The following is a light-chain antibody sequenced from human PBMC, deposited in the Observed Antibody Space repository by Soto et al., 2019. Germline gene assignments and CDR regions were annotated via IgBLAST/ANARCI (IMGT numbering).Light chain of an antibody. Sequence: EIVLTQSPGTLSLSPGERDTLSCRASQTISGNFLAWYQQKPGQAHRLLMYGAYTRATGIPDRFSGGGSETEFPLTSNRLEPEDCALYYCQQYGSSPPFTFGARTKVDIK. CDR3: QQYGSSPPFT. CDR2: GAY. V-gene: IGKV3-20*01. CDR1: QTISGNF. J-gene: IGKJ3*01.